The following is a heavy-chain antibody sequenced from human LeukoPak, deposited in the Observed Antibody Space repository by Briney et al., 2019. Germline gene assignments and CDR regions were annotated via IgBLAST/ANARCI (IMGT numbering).Heavy chain of an antibody. V-gene: IGHV3-7*03. J-gene: IGHJ4*02. Sequence: HPGGSLRLSCAASGFTFSTYSMNWVRQAPGKGLEWVANIKRDGSEKYYVDSVKGRFTISRDNAKNSLDLQMNSLRVEDTAVYYCARLGPASSGWPESFDYWGQGTLVTVSS. CDR2: IKRDGSEK. D-gene: IGHD6-19*01. CDR3: ARLGPASSGWPESFDY. CDR1: GFTFSTYS.